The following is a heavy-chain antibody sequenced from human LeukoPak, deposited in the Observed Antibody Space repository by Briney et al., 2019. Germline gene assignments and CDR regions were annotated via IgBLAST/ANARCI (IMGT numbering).Heavy chain of an antibody. V-gene: IGHV4-34*01. CDR2: INHSGST. Sequence: SETLSLTCAVYGGSFSGYYWSWIRQPPGKGLEWIGEINHSGSTNYNPSLKSRVTISVDTSKNQFSLKLSSVTAADTAVYCCARKLAVSRYYYYYMDVWGKGTTVTVSS. D-gene: IGHD3-3*02. CDR3: ARKLAVSRYYYYYMDV. CDR1: GGSFSGYY. J-gene: IGHJ6*03.